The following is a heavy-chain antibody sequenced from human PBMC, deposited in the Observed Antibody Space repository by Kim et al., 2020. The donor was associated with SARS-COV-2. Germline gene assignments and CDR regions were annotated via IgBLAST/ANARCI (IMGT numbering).Heavy chain of an antibody. V-gene: IGHV3-23*01. Sequence: GSTYYADSGKGRFTISRDNSKNTLYLQMNSLRAEDTAVYYCASARYSSARWGQGTLVTVSS. CDR3: ASARYSSAR. D-gene: IGHD6-25*01. J-gene: IGHJ4*02. CDR2: GST.